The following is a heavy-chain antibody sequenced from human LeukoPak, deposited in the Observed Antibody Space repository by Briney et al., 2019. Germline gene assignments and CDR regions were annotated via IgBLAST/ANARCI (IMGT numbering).Heavy chain of an antibody. Sequence: PGGSLRLSCAASGFTFSSYGMHWVRQAPGKGLEWVAVISYDGGNKYYADSVKGRFTISRDNSENTLYLQMNSLRAEDTAVYYCAKDGTDCSGGSCYYNWFDPWGQGTLVTVSS. V-gene: IGHV3-30*18. J-gene: IGHJ5*02. CDR3: AKDGTDCSGGSCYYNWFDP. CDR1: GFTFSSYG. CDR2: ISYDGGNK. D-gene: IGHD2-15*01.